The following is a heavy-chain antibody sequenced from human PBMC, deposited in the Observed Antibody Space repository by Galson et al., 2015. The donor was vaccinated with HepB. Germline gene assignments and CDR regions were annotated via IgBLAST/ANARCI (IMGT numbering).Heavy chain of an antibody. CDR1: GFTFSRYA. V-gene: IGHV3-23*01. CDR3: AKGPPSSSWFED. CDR2: ISGSGGST. Sequence: SLRLSCAASGFTFSRYAMSWVRQAPGKGLEWVSAISGSGGSTYYADSVKGRFTISRDNSKNTLYLQMNSLRAEDTAVYYCAKGPPSSSWFEDWGQGTLVTVSS. D-gene: IGHD6-13*01. J-gene: IGHJ5*02.